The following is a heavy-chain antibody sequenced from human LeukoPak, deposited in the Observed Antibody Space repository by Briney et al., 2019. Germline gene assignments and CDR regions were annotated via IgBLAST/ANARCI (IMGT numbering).Heavy chain of an antibody. J-gene: IGHJ5*02. CDR2: IYPGDSDT. CDR3: ARSAYGDYKWFDT. D-gene: IGHD4-17*01. V-gene: IGHV5-51*01. CDR1: GYSFTSYW. Sequence: GESLKISCKGSGYSFTSYWIGWVRQVPGKGLEWMGIIYPGDSDTRYSPSFQGQVTISADKSISTAYLQWSSLKASDIAMYYCARSAYGDYKWFDTWGQGTLVTVSS.